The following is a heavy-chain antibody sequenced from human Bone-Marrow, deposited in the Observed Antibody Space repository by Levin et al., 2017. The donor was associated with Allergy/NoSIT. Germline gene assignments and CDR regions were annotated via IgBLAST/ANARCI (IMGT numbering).Heavy chain of an antibody. CDR1: GFIFDQHG. J-gene: IGHJ2*01. CDR3: ARVRQAGYYESTGFYRVTLWYFDL. CDR2: INWNGDSI. D-gene: IGHD3-22*01. Sequence: SCAASGFIFDQHGMSWVRQAPGKGLEWVSGINWNGDSIDYADSVKGRFTISRDNGRNSLYLQMNGLRAADTALYYCARVRQAGYYESTGFYRVTLWYFDLWGRGTLVTVSS. V-gene: IGHV3-20*04.